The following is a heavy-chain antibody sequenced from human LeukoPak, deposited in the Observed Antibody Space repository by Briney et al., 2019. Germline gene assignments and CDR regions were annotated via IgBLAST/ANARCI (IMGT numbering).Heavy chain of an antibody. D-gene: IGHD6-6*01. J-gene: IGHJ4*02. Sequence: PSETLSLTCTVSGGSISSSSYYWGWIRQPPGKGLEWIGSIYYSGSTYYNPSLKSRVTISVATSKNQFSLKLSSVTAADTAVYYCARYGIAARPTAYWGQGTLVTVSS. CDR3: ARYGIAARPTAY. V-gene: IGHV4-39*01. CDR2: IYYSGST. CDR1: GGSISSSSYY.